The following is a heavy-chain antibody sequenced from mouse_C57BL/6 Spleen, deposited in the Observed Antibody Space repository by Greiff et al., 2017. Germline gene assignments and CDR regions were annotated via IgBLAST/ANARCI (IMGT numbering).Heavy chain of an antibody. Sequence: QVQLQQSGPELVKPGASVKISCKASGYAFSSSWMNWVKQRPGKGLEWIGRIYPGDGDTNYNGKFKGKATLTADKSSSTAYMQLSSLTSEDSAVYFCARRPPSYYYGSSPVDYWGQGTTLTVSS. V-gene: IGHV1-82*01. CDR1: GYAFSSSW. D-gene: IGHD1-1*01. J-gene: IGHJ2*01. CDR3: ARRPPSYYYGSSPVDY. CDR2: IYPGDGDT.